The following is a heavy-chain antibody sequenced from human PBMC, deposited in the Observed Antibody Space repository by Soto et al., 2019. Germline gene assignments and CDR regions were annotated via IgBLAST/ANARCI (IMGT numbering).Heavy chain of an antibody. V-gene: IGHV3-15*02. Sequence: EVPLVESGGALVKPGESLPSSCAASGFTFNSAWMTWVPQAPGRGLDGVGRIKSWPVGGRVDPVAPVKGRFTIPRDDLKNTLYLQMNSLKSEDTAVYYCTTWRREKSCTSVSCYGDGAYWGQGTLVTVSS. J-gene: IGHJ4*02. D-gene: IGHD2-2*01. CDR1: GFTFNSAW. CDR2: IKSWPVGGRV. CDR3: TTWRREKSCTSVSCYGDGAY.